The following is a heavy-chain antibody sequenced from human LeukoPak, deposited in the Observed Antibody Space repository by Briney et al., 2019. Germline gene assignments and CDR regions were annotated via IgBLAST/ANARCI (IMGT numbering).Heavy chain of an antibody. J-gene: IGHJ4*02. Sequence: SETLSLTCAVSGGSISSSNWWSWVRQPPGKGLEWIGEIYHSGSTNYNPSLKSRVTISVDKSKNQFSLKLSSVTAADTAVYYCARDYYDSSGYYSGIDYWGQGTPVTVSS. CDR3: ARDYYDSSGYYSGIDY. CDR2: IYHSGST. D-gene: IGHD3-22*01. V-gene: IGHV4-4*02. CDR1: GGSISSSNW.